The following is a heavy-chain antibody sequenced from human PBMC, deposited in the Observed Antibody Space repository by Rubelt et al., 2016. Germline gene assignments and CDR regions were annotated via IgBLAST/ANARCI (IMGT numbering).Heavy chain of an antibody. CDR2: INSDGSST. D-gene: IGHD2-15*01. J-gene: IGHJ5*02. CDR3: ARESGYCSGGSCYSGWFDP. Sequence: SSYWMHWVRQAPGKGLVWVSRINSDGSSTSYADSVKGRFTISRDNAKNTLYLQMNSLRAEDTAVYYCARESGYCSGGSCYSGWFDPWGQGTLVTVSS. CDR1: SSYW. V-gene: IGHV3-74*01.